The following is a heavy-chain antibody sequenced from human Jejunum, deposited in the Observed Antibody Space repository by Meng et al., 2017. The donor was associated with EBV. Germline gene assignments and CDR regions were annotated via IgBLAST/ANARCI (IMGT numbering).Heavy chain of an antibody. V-gene: IGHV3-53*01. CDR2: IHRGGGT. CDR3: ARDHLEGGSGQYVDY. J-gene: IGHJ4*02. D-gene: IGHD3-10*01. Sequence: VELVVLGRCVLRPGGSLGPSGQAVGFTVSRIFMSWVRQPPGKGLERVSVIHRGGGTYYADSVKGRFTISRDNSKNTLYLQMNSLRAEDTAVYYCARDHLEGGSGQYVDYWGQGTLVTVSS. CDR1: GFTVSRIF.